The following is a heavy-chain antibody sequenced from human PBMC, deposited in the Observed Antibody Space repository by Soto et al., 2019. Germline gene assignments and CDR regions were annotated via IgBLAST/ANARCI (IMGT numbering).Heavy chain of an antibody. CDR2: ISYDGSNK. D-gene: IGHD4-17*01. CDR1: GFTFSSYG. J-gene: IGHJ4*02. V-gene: IGHV3-30*18. CDR3: AKVGGDYDY. Sequence: QVQLVESGGGVVQPGRSLRLSCAASGFTFSSYGMHWVRQAPGKGLEWVAGISYDGSNKYYADSVKGRFTISRDNSKNTLYLQMNSLRAEDTAVYYCAKVGGDYDYWGQGTLVTVSS.